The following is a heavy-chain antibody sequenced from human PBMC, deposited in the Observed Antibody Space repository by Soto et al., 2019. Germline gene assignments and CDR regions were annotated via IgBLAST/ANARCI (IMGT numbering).Heavy chain of an antibody. CDR3: ARHDFGVVSCFDY. V-gene: IGHV4-39*01. J-gene: IGHJ4*02. CDR1: GGSISSSSYY. CDR2: IYYSGST. Sequence: QLQLQESGPGLVKPSETLSLTCTVSGGSISSSSYYWGWIRQPPGKGLEWIGSIYYSGSTYYNPSLKSRVTISVATSKNQFSLKLSSVTAADTAVYYCARHDFGVVSCFDYWGQGTLVTVSS. D-gene: IGHD3-3*01.